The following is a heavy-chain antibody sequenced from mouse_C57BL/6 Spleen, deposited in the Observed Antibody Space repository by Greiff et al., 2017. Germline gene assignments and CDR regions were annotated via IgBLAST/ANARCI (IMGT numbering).Heavy chain of an antibody. V-gene: IGHV1-64*01. Sequence: QVQLQQPGAELVKPGASVKLSCKASGYTFTSYWINWVKQRPGQGLEWIGMIYPNSGSTNYNEKFKSKATLTVDKSSSTAYMQLSSLTSEDSAVYYSATPAALYAMDYWGQGTSVTVSS. J-gene: IGHJ4*01. CDR1: GYTFTSYW. D-gene: IGHD1-2*01. CDR3: ATPAALYAMDY. CDR2: IYPNSGST.